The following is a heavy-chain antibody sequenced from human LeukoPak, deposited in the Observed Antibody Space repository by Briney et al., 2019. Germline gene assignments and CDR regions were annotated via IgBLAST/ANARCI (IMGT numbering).Heavy chain of an antibody. V-gene: IGHV4-59*01. CDR3: ARFCTNWFDP. J-gene: IGHJ5*02. CDR2: IYYSGST. Sequence: TSETLSLTCTVSGGSISSYYWSWIRQPPGKGLEWIGYIYYSGSTNYNPSLKSRVTISVDTSKNQFSLKLSSVTAADTAVYYCARFCTNWFDPWGQGTLVTVSS. CDR1: GGSISSYY.